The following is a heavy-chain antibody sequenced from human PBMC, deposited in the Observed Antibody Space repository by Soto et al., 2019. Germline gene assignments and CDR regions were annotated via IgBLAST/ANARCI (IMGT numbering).Heavy chain of an antibody. V-gene: IGHV1-18*01. J-gene: IGHJ4*02. Sequence: ASVKVSCKASGYTFTTYGISWVRQAPGQGLEWMGWISTYNGNTNYAQKLQGRVTMTTDTSTSTAYMELSSLRSEDTAVYYCATVTPAAGLDYWGQGTLVTVSS. D-gene: IGHD6-13*01. CDR2: ISTYNGNT. CDR1: GYTFTTYG. CDR3: ATVTPAAGLDY.